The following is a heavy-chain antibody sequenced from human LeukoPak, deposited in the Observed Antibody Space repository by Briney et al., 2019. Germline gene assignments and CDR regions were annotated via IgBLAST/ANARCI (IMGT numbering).Heavy chain of an antibody. Sequence: SETLSLTCTVSGGSISSYYWSWIRQPPGNGLEGIGYIYYSGSTNYNPSLKSRVTISVDTSKNQFSLKLSSVTAADTAVYYCARFPYYYDSSGYPDSAFDIWGQGTMVTVSS. V-gene: IGHV4-59*01. J-gene: IGHJ3*02. CDR3: ARFPYYYDSSGYPDSAFDI. D-gene: IGHD3-22*01. CDR2: IYYSGST. CDR1: GGSISSYY.